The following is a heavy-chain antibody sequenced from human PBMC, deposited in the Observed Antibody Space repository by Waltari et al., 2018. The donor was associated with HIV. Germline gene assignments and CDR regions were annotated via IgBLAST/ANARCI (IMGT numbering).Heavy chain of an antibody. CDR1: GFTFSTYW. Sequence: EVQLVESGGGLVQPGGSLRISCAASGFTFSTYWMHWVRQVPGKGLVWVARIKSDGSSTSYADSVKGRFTVSRDNAKNTLYLQMNSLRPEDSAVYYCATPIMIAFGGDDFWGQGTLVTVSS. CDR3: ATPIMIAFGGDDF. D-gene: IGHD3-16*01. V-gene: IGHV3-74*01. J-gene: IGHJ4*02. CDR2: IKSDGSST.